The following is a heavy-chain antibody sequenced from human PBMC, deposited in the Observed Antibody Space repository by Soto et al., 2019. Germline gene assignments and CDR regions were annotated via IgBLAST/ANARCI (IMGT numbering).Heavy chain of an antibody. CDR2: TYYRSKWFN. D-gene: IGHD1-7*01. CDR1: GDSVSSNSAA. V-gene: IGHV6-1*01. Sequence: QVQLQQSGPGLVKPSQTLSLTCAISGDSVSSNSAAWNWIRQSPSRGLEWLGRTYYRSKWFNHYAVSVRSRITINPDTSKNQMSVQLNSVTPEDTGVYYCTRTWNCYVDYWGQGTLVIVSS. CDR3: TRTWNCYVDY. J-gene: IGHJ4*02.